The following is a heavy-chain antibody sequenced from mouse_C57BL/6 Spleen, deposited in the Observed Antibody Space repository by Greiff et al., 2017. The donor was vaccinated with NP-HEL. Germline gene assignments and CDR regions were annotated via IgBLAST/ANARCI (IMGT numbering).Heavy chain of an antibody. CDR2: IYPGDGDT. Sequence: GQMQQSGAELVKPGASVKISCKASGYAFSSYWMNWVKQRPGKGLEWIGQIYPGDGDTNYNGKFKGKATLTADKSSSTAYMQLSSLTSEDSAVYFCARQIYYGNLDYWGQGTTLTVSS. CDR3: ARQIYYGNLDY. J-gene: IGHJ2*01. V-gene: IGHV1-80*01. CDR1: GYAFSSYW. D-gene: IGHD2-1*01.